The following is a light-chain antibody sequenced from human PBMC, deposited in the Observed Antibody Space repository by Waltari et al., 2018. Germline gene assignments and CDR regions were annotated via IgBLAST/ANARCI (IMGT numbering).Light chain of an antibody. V-gene: IGKV3-20*01. CDR2: GAS. Sequence: EIVLTQSPGTLSLSPGESATLSCRASQTVRTTYLAWYQQKPGPAPTLLIYGASSRATGIPDRFSGSGSGTDFSLTISSLEPEDFAVYYCQQYDISPLTFGGGTKVEIK. CDR1: QTVRTTY. CDR3: QQYDISPLT. J-gene: IGKJ4*01.